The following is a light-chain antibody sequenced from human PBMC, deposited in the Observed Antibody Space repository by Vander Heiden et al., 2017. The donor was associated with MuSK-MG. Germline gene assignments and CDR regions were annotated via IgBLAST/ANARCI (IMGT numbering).Light chain of an antibody. Sequence: QTVVTQESSFSVSPGGTVTLTCGLSSGSVSTSYYPSWYQQTPGQAPRTLIYSTNTRSSGVPDRFSGSILGNKAALTITGDQADDESDYYCVLYIGSGIWVFGGGTKLTVL. J-gene: IGLJ2*01. CDR2: STN. V-gene: IGLV8-61*01. CDR1: SGSVSTSYY. CDR3: VLYIGSGIWV.